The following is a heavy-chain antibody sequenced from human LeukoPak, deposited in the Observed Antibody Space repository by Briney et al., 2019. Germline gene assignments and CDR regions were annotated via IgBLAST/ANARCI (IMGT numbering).Heavy chain of an antibody. V-gene: IGHV1-46*01. CDR3: ARAVWFGELLY. J-gene: IGHJ4*02. CDR2: INPSGGST. CDR1: GYTFTSYA. D-gene: IGHD3-10*01. Sequence: ASVKVSCKASGYTFTSYAMNWVRQAPGQGLEWMGIINPSGGSTSYAQKFQGRVTMTRDMSTSTVYMELSSLRSEDTAVYYCARAVWFGELLYWGQGTLVTVSS.